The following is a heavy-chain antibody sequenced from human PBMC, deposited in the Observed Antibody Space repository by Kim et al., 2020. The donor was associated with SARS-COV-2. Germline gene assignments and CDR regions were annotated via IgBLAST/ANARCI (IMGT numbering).Heavy chain of an antibody. CDR1: GGTFSSYA. CDR2: IIPIFGTA. CDR3: ARAEESAQYCSGGSCYRSLPAFDI. Sequence: SVKVSCKASGGTFSSYAISWVRQAPGQGLEWMGGIIPIFGTANYAQKFQGRVTITADESTSTAYMELSSLRSEDTAVYYCARAEESAQYCSGGSCYRSLPAFDIWGQGTMVTVSS. V-gene: IGHV1-69*13. J-gene: IGHJ3*02. D-gene: IGHD2-15*01.